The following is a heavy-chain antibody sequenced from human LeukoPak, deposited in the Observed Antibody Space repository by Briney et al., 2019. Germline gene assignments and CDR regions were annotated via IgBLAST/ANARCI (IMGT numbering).Heavy chain of an antibody. CDR2: ISDSGTT. V-gene: IGHV4-31*03. CDR3: ARRVPGAAAGSSHAFDI. CDR1: GASISSGSYY. Sequence: PSETLSLTCTVSGASISSGSYYWSWIRQHPGTGLEWIGSISDSGTTYYSPSLRSRVTISGDTSKNQFSLKLSSVTAADTAVYYCARRVPGAAAGSSHAFDIWGQGTMVTVSS. J-gene: IGHJ3*02. D-gene: IGHD6-13*01.